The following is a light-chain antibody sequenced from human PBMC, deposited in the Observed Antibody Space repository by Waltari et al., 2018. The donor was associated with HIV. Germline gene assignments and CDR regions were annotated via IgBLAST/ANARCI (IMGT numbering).Light chain of an antibody. V-gene: IGLV2-14*03. Sequence: QSALTQPASVSGSPGQSITISCTGTNSEVGGYNYVSWYQQHPGKAPKLMIYDVSNRPSGVSNRFSGSKSGNTASLTISGLQAEDEADYYCSSYTSSSTLVFGGGTKLTVL. CDR3: SSYTSSSTLV. J-gene: IGLJ3*02. CDR1: NSEVGGYNY. CDR2: DVS.